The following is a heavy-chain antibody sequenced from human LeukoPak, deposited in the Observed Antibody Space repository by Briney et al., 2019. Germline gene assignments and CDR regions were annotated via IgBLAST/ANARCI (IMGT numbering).Heavy chain of an antibody. CDR2: ISVNGGST. Sequence: PGGSLRLSCSASGFTFSSYAMHWVRQAPGKGLEYVSTISVNGGSTYYADSVKVRFTISRDNSKNTLYLQMISLRAEDTAVYYCARDHITMIRGVSYYYYGMDVWGQGTTVTVSS. CDR1: GFTFSSYA. D-gene: IGHD3-10*01. CDR3: ARDHITMIRGVSYYYYGMDV. J-gene: IGHJ6*02. V-gene: IGHV3-64*04.